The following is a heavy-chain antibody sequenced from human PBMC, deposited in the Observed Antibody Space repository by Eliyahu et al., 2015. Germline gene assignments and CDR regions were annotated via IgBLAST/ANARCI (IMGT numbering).Heavy chain of an antibody. CDR1: GGSISSSSYY. J-gene: IGHJ3*01. V-gene: IGHV4-39*01. Sequence: QLQLQESGPGLVKPSETLSLTCTVSGGSISSSSYYWGWIRHPPGKGLEWMGLIYYSGSTHYNPSLKSRVTISVDTAKNQFSLKLRSVTAADTAVYYCASGRDGYNLHAFDVWGQGTMVTVSS. D-gene: IGHD5-24*01. CDR2: IYYSGST. CDR3: ASGRDGYNLHAFDV.